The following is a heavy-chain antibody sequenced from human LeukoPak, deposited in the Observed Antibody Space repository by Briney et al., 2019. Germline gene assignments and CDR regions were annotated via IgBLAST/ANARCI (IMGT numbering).Heavy chain of an antibody. V-gene: IGHV3-21*01. CDR1: GFTFSSYS. Sequence: GGSLRLSCAASGFTFSSYSMNWVRQAPGKGREWVSSISSSISYIYYADSVKGRFTISRDNAKNSLYLQMNSLRAEDTAVYYCERDQGTTYYYDSSGYTFDYWGQGTLVTVSS. CDR2: ISSSISYI. J-gene: IGHJ4*02. CDR3: ERDQGTTYYYDSSGYTFDY. D-gene: IGHD3-22*01.